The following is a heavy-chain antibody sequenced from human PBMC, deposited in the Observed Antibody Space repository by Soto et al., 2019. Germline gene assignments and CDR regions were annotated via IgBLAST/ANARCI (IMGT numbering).Heavy chain of an antibody. V-gene: IGHV3-48*03. CDR3: ARDIAAGWFDP. J-gene: IGHJ5*02. CDR2: INSDGSTT. CDR1: GIIFSNYE. Sequence: GGSLRLSCVASGIIFSNYEMNWVRQAPGEGLEWLSYINSDGSTTHYADPVKGRFTISRDNAKNSLYLQMNSLRAEDTAVYYCARDIAAGWFDPWGQGTLVTVSS. D-gene: IGHD6-6*01.